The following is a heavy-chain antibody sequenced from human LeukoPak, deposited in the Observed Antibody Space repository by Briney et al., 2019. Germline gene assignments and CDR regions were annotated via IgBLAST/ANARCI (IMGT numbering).Heavy chain of an antibody. CDR2: IYYSGST. Sequence: SQTLSLTCTVSGGSISSGGDYWSWIRQHPGKGLEWIGYIYYSGSTYYNPSLKSRVTISVDTSKNQFSLKLSSVTAADTAVYYCARGLYYDSSGYDHWGQGTLVTVSS. CDR1: GGSISSGGDY. CDR3: ARGLYYDSSGYDH. J-gene: IGHJ4*02. D-gene: IGHD3-22*01. V-gene: IGHV4-31*03.